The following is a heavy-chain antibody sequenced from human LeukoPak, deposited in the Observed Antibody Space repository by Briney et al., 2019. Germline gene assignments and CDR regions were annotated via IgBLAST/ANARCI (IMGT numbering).Heavy chain of an antibody. CDR3: ARYSSSVLAAGGTSGWFDP. D-gene: IGHD6-13*01. CDR1: GGSITNYF. CDR2: IYSSGST. V-gene: IGHV4-59*08. J-gene: IGHJ5*02. Sequence: KPSETLSLTCTVSGGSITNYFWSWIRQPPGKGLEWIGYIYSSGSTNYNPSLKSRVTISIDTSKNQFSLRLSSVTAADTAIYYCARYSSSVLAAGGTSGWFDPWGQGTLVTVSS.